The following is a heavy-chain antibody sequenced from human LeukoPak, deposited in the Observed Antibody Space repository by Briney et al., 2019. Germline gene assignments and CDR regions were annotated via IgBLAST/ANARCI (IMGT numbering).Heavy chain of an antibody. CDR1: GFTFTTFW. Sequence: GGSLRLSCAASGFTFTTFWMSWVRQAPGKGLEWVANIKQDGSERYYVDSVKGRFTISRDNAKNSLYLQMNSLRVEDTGVYYCAGSGWQVYLDYWGQGALVTVSS. J-gene: IGHJ4*02. V-gene: IGHV3-7*01. CDR3: AGSGWQVYLDY. D-gene: IGHD6-19*01. CDR2: IKQDGSER.